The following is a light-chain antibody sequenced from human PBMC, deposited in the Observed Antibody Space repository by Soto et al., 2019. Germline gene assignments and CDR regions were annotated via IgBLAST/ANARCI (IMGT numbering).Light chain of an antibody. Sequence: QSVLTQPASVSGSPGQSITISCTGTSSDIGNYNFVSWYQQHPGKAPKFMIYDVSNRPSGVSNRFSGSKSGNTASLTISGLQADDEADYFCSSYTGSSTPYVFGTGTKVTVL. J-gene: IGLJ1*01. V-gene: IGLV2-14*01. CDR2: DVS. CDR3: SSYTGSSTPYV. CDR1: SSDIGNYNF.